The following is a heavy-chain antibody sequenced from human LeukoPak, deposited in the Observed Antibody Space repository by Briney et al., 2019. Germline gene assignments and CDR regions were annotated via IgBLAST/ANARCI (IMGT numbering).Heavy chain of an antibody. CDR1: GYIHEQYN. J-gene: IGHJ3*02. V-gene: IGHV3-43*01. CDR2: ITWDGSRR. CDR3: GKGTRRCTGCDGFAI. D-gene: IGHD1-14*01. Sequence: LSLLYGACGYIHEQYNMQCVREPSTKGRVDVSLITWDGSRRYYADSVKGRFTISRDKSKTSLYVQMNSLRTEDTALYYCGKGTRRCTGCDGFAILGQGTMVTVSS.